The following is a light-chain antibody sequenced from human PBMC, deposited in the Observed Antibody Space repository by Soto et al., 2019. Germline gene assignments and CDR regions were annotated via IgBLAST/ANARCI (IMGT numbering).Light chain of an antibody. CDR2: WAS. Sequence: DIVMTQSPDSLAVSLGERATINCKSSQSVLYISDKNNYLAWYQQKAGQPPSLLIYWASTRESGVPDRFSGSGSGTDFTLTISSLQAEDVAVYYGQQYYSTPPTFGQGTKVEIK. CDR1: QSVLYISDKNNY. V-gene: IGKV4-1*01. CDR3: QQYYSTPPT. J-gene: IGKJ1*01.